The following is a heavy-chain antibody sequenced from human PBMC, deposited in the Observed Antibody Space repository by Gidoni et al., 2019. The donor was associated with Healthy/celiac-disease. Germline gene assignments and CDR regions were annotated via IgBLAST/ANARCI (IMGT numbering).Heavy chain of an antibody. J-gene: IGHJ5*02. CDR1: GYSFTSYW. CDR3: ARQAYYYDSSGYYLGWFDP. CDR2: IYPGDSDT. Sequence: EVQLVQSGAEVKKPGESLKLSCKGSGYSFTSYWIGWVRQMPGKGLEWMGIIYPGDSDTRYSPSFQGQVTISADKSISTAYLQWSSLKASDTAMYYCARQAYYYDSSGYYLGWFDPWGQGTLVTVSS. V-gene: IGHV5-51*01. D-gene: IGHD3-22*01.